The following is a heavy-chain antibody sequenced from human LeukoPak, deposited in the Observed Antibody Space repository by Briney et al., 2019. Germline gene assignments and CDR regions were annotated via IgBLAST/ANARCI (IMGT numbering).Heavy chain of an antibody. Sequence: LGESLKISCKGSGYSFTSYWIGWVRQMPGKGLECMGIIYPGDSDTRYSPSFQGQVTISADKSISTAYLQWSSLKASDTAMYYCARHLYAAAAGSVVYWGQGTLVTVSS. J-gene: IGHJ4*02. CDR2: IYPGDSDT. D-gene: IGHD6-13*01. V-gene: IGHV5-51*01. CDR3: ARHLYAAAAGSVVY. CDR1: GYSFTSYW.